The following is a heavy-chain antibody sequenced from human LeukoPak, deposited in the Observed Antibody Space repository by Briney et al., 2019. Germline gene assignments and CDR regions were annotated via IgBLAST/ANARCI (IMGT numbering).Heavy chain of an antibody. CDR2: MNPNSGNT. D-gene: IGHD3-3*01. CDR1: GYTFTSYD. Sequence: GASVKVSCKASGYTFTSYDINWVRQATGQGLEWMGWMNPNSGNTGYAQKFQGRATMTRNTSISTAYMELSSLRSEDTAVYYCARGSTGPLRFLEWLYYGMDVWGQGTTVTVSS. J-gene: IGHJ6*02. CDR3: ARGSTGPLRFLEWLYYGMDV. V-gene: IGHV1-8*01.